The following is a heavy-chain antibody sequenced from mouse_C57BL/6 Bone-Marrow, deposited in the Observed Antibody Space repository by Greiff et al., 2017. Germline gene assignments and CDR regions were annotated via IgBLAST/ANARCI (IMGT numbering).Heavy chain of an antibody. V-gene: IGHV1-62-2*01. CDR2: FYPGSGSI. CDR3: ARHEGIYYGINFDY. D-gene: IGHD2-1*01. CDR1: GYTFTEYP. Sequence: QVQLKESGAELVKPGASVKLSCKASGYTFTEYPIHWVKQRSGQGLEWIGWFYPGSGSIKYNEKFKDKATLTADNSSSTVYMELSRLTSEDSAVYFCARHEGIYYGINFDYWGQGTTLTVSS. J-gene: IGHJ2*01.